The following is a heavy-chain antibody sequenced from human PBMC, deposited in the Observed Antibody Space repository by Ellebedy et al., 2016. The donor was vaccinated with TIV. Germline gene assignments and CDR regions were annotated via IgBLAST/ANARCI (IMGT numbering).Heavy chain of an antibody. J-gene: IGHJ5*02. D-gene: IGHD3-3*01. CDR1: GGSFSGYY. CDR2: INHSGST. V-gene: IGHV4-34*01. CDR3: ARPRGVTASWWFDP. Sequence: SETLSLXCAVYGGSFSGYYWSWIRQPPGKGLEWIGEINHSGSTNYNPSLKSRVTISVDTSKNQFSLKLSSVTAADTAVYYCARPRGVTASWWFDPWGQGTLVTVSS.